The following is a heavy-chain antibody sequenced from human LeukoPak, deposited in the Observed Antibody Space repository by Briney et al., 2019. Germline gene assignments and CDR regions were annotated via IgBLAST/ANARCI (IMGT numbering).Heavy chain of an antibody. D-gene: IGHD3-10*01. CDR1: GGSISSSSYY. V-gene: IGHV4-39*01. J-gene: IGHJ4*02. Sequence: SETLSLTCTVSGGSISSSSYYWGWIRQPPGKGLEWIGSIYYSGSTYYNPSLKSRVTISVDTSKNQFSLKLSSVTAADTAVYYCARQADYYGSGSPLDYWGQGTLVTVSS. CDR3: ARQADYYGSGSPLDY. CDR2: IYYSGST.